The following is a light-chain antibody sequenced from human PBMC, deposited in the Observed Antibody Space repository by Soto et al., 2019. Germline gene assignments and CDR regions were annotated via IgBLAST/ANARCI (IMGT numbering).Light chain of an antibody. Sequence: EIVMTQSPATLSVSPGEGATLSCRASQGIGDTLAWYQQKPGQTPRLLIYDTSIRATGVPARFSGSGSGTVFTLTINSLEPEDFAVYYCQQRNYWPITFGQGTRLEI. CDR1: QGIGDT. J-gene: IGKJ5*01. CDR2: DTS. V-gene: IGKV3-15*01. CDR3: QQRNYWPIT.